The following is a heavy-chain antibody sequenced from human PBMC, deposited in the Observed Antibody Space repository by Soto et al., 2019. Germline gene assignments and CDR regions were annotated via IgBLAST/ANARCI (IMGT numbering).Heavy chain of an antibody. CDR3: AKDLIWGSYSPRLTGAGPTNDY. Sequence: EVQLLESGGGLVQPGGSLRLSCAASGFTFSSYAMSWVRQAPGKGLEWVSAISGSGGSTYYADSVKGRFTISRDNSKNTLYLQMNSLRAEDTAVYYCAKDLIWGSYSPRLTGAGPTNDYWGQGTLVTVSS. J-gene: IGHJ4*02. CDR2: ISGSGGST. CDR1: GFTFSSYA. D-gene: IGHD1-26*01. V-gene: IGHV3-23*01.